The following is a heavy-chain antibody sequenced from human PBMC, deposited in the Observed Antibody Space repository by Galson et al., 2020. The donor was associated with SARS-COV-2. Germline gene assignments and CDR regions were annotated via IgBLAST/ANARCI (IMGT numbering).Heavy chain of an antibody. J-gene: IGHJ6*02. CDR1: GYSFTDHY. CDR2: INPDNGDT. V-gene: IGHV1-2*02. D-gene: IGHD3-9*01. CDR3: ARDLRYFDWLSRPYSYYYGMDV. Sequence: ASVKVSCKASGYSFTDHYIHWVRQAPGLGFEWLGWINPDNGDTSAPKFQGRVTMTRDTSIRTAYMELSSLKSGDTAVYFCARDLRYFDWLSRPYSYYYGMDVWGQGTTVTVSS.